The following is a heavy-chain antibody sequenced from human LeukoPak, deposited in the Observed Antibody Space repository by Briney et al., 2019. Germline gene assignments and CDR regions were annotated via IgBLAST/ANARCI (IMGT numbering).Heavy chain of an antibody. J-gene: IGHJ4*02. CDR2: ISGSGGRT. Sequence: GGSLRLSCAASGFTFDDYGMSWVRQAPGKGLEWVSAISGSGGRTYYVDSVKGRFTISRDNSKNTVYLQMNSLRAEDTAVYYCAKDRSSSGSYFDYWGQGTLVTVSS. V-gene: IGHV3-23*01. D-gene: IGHD3-10*01. CDR3: AKDRSSSGSYFDY. CDR1: GFTFDDYG.